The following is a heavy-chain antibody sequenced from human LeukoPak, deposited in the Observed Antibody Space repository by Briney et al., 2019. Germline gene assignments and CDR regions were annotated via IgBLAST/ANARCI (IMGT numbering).Heavy chain of an antibody. CDR3: ARGANVDTAMPLI. CDR1: GCSISRYY. V-gene: IGHV4-59*01. D-gene: IGHD5-18*01. J-gene: IGHJ3*02. CDR2: IYYSGST. Sequence: SETLSLTCTVCGCSISRYYWSWIRQPPGKGLEWIGYIYYSGSTNYNPSLKSRVTISLDTSKNQFSLRLSSVTAADTAVYYCARGANVDTAMPLIWGQGTMVTVSS.